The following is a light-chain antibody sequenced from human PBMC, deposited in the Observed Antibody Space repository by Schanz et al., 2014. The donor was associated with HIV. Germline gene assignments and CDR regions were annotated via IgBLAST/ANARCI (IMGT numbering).Light chain of an antibody. CDR1: GSDIRSNA. CDR2: ATY. V-gene: IGLV1-44*01. J-gene: IGLJ3*02. Sequence: QAVLTQTPSASGTPGQRVTISCSGSGSDIRSNAVNWYQQLPGTGPKLLIYATYNRPSGVPDRFSGSGSGTSASLAISGLQSEDEADYYCAGWDDSLKVWVFGGGTKLTVL. CDR3: AGWDDSLKVWV.